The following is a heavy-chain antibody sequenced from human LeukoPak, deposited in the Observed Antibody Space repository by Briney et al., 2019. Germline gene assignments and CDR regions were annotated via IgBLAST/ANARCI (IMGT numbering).Heavy chain of an antibody. J-gene: IGHJ6*03. V-gene: IGHV4-59*01. Sequence: PSETLSLTCTVSGGSISSYYWSWIRQPPGKGLEWIGYIYYSGSTNYNPSLKSRVTISVDTSKNQFSLKLSSVTAADTAVYYCAGYHYGPTYYYYYYMDVWGKGTTVTISS. CDR2: IYYSGST. CDR3: AGYHYGPTYYYYYYMDV. CDR1: GGSISSYY. D-gene: IGHD3-16*01.